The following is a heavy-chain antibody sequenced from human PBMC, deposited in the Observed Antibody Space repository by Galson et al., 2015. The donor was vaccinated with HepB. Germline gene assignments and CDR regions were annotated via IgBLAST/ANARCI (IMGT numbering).Heavy chain of an antibody. V-gene: IGHV1-18*01. Sequence: SVKVSCKASGYTFTTYGVNWVRQAPGQGLEWMGRISAYNGNPDYAQKLRGGVTMTTDTSTTTAYMELRSLRSDDTAIYYCVRGGMATIGGPTFDYWGQGTLVTVSS. J-gene: IGHJ4*02. D-gene: IGHD5-24*01. CDR3: VRGGMATIGGPTFDY. CDR1: GYTFTTYG. CDR2: ISAYNGNP.